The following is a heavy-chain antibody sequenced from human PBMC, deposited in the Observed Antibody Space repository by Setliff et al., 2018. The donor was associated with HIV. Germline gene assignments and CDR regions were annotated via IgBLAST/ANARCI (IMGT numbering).Heavy chain of an antibody. J-gene: IGHJ6*02. CDR3: ARALRLISPARTWDV. V-gene: IGHV3-23*01. CDR2: ISGDGGST. Sequence: GGSLRLSCAASGFTFISYGMSWVRQAPGKGLEWVSAISGDGGSTLYADSVNGRFTISRDNFKNTLFLQMNSLRAEDTALYFCARALRLISPARTWDVWGQGTTVTVSS. CDR1: GFTFISYG. D-gene: IGHD3-16*01.